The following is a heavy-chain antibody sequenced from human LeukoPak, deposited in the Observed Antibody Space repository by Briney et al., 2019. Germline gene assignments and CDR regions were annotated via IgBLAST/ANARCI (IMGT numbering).Heavy chain of an antibody. J-gene: IGHJ6*03. D-gene: IGHD3-10*01. CDR3: ARDRGRYMDV. CDR1: GFTFSSYS. Sequence: GGPLRLSCAASGFTFSSYSMNWVRQAPGKGLEWVSYISSSSSTIYYADSVKGRFTISRDNAKNSLYLQMNSLRAEDTAVYYCARDRGRYMDVWGKGTTVTVSS. V-gene: IGHV3-48*01. CDR2: ISSSSSTI.